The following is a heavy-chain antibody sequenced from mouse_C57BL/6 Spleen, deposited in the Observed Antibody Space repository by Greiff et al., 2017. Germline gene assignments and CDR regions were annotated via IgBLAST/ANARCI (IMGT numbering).Heavy chain of an antibody. V-gene: IGHV1-81*01. Sequence: QVQLQQSGAELARPGASVKLSCKASGYTFTSYGISWVKQRTGQGLEWIGEIYPRSGNTYYNEKFKGKATLTADKSSSTAYMELRSLTSEDSAVYICARGGITTVVAGPNAMDYWGQGTSVTGSS. CDR1: GYTFTSYG. CDR3: ARGGITTVVAGPNAMDY. CDR2: IYPRSGNT. D-gene: IGHD1-1*01. J-gene: IGHJ4*01.